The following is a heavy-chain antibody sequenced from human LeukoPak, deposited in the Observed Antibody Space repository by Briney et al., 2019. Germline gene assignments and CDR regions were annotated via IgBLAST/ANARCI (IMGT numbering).Heavy chain of an antibody. Sequence: GGSLRLSCAASGFTFSSYEMNWVRQAPGKGLEWVSYISSSGSTIYYADSVKGRFTISRDNAKNSLYLQMNSLRAEDTAVYYCARDTYDYVWGGAFDIWGQGSMVTVSS. V-gene: IGHV3-48*03. D-gene: IGHD3-16*01. CDR2: ISSSGSTI. CDR3: ARDTYDYVWGGAFDI. CDR1: GFTFSSYE. J-gene: IGHJ3*02.